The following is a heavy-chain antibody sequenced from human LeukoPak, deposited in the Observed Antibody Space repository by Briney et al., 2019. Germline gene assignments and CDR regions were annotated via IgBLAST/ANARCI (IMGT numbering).Heavy chain of an antibody. D-gene: IGHD5-12*01. Sequence: SETLSLTCSVSGGSIFSYYWSWIRQPPGKGLEWIGYIYYTGSTSYNPSLKSRVTISLDTSKKQFSLKLSAVTATDTAVYYCATLGYSAYYAYGMDVWGQGTTVTVSS. CDR3: ATLGYSAYYAYGMDV. CDR2: IYYTGST. CDR1: GGSIFSYY. J-gene: IGHJ6*02. V-gene: IGHV4-59*08.